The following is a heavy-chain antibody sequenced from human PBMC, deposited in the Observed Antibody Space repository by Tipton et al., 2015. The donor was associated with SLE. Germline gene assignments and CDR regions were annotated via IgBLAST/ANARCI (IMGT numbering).Heavy chain of an antibody. CDR2: IKQDGGEQ. D-gene: IGHD1-26*01. CDR1: GFTFSTYW. Sequence: SLRLSCAASGFTFSTYWMSWVRQAPGKGLEWVANIKQDGGEQNYVDSVKGRLIISRDNAKNALYLQMNNLRAEDTAVYYCAREGGSYYPSYYFDYWDQGTLVTVSS. V-gene: IGHV3-7*01. J-gene: IGHJ4*02. CDR3: AREGGSYYPSYYFDY.